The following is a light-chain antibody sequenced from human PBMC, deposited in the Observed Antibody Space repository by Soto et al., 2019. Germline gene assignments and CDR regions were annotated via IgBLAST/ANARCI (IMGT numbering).Light chain of an antibody. J-gene: IGKJ1*01. Sequence: TQSPSTVSAYVGASVTITCRASQSVSNNYLAWYQQNPCQAPRLLIYGASNRATGIPDRFSGSGSGTEFPLTISRLEPEDFAVYDCQQYGSSGTFGQGTKVDIK. CDR1: QSVSNNY. CDR3: QQYGSSGT. V-gene: IGKV3-20*01. CDR2: GAS.